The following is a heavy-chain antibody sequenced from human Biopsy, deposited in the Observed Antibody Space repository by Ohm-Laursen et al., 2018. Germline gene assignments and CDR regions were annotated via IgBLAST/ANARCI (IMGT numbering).Heavy chain of an antibody. CDR3: ARDSRGGHLNTTLITGKNLDS. J-gene: IGHJ4*02. CDR1: GESFNGYY. Sequence: SDTLSLTCAVYGESFNGYYWSWIRQTPGKGLEWIGEINHSGRTNYNPSLKSRVTISVDTSKNQFSLKVRPVTAADTAVYFCARDSRGGHLNTTLITGKNLDSWGQGILVTVSS. CDR2: INHSGRT. V-gene: IGHV4-34*01. D-gene: IGHD3-16*01.